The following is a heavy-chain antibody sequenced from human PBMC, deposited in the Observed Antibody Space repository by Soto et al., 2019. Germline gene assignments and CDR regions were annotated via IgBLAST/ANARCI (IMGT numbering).Heavy chain of an antibody. Sequence: GGSLRLSCAASGFTFSNYAMSWVRQAPGKGLEWVSGISYSGGSTYYADSVEGRFTISRDDPKNTLFLQMNSLRAEDTAVYYCAKGDSIFGVVIPHLDPWGHGILVTVSS. V-gene: IGHV3-23*01. CDR1: GFTFSNYA. CDR3: AKGDSIFGVVIPHLDP. D-gene: IGHD3-3*01. CDR2: ISYSGGST. J-gene: IGHJ5*02.